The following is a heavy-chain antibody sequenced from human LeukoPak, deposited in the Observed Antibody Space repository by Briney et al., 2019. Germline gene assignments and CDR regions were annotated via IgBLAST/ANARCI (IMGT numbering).Heavy chain of an antibody. CDR3: ARARSGWDRYYFDY. D-gene: IGHD6-19*01. V-gene: IGHV1-18*01. J-gene: IGHJ4*02. CDR1: GYTFTSYG. CDR2: ISAYNGNT. Sequence: GASVKVSCKASGYTFTSYGISWVRQAPGQGLEWMGWISAYNGNTNYAQKLQGRVTMTTDTSTSTAYMELRSLRSDDTAVYCCARARSGWDRYYFDYWGQGTLVTVSS.